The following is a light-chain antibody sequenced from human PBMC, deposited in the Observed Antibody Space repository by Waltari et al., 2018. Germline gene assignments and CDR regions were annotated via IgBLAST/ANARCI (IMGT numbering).Light chain of an antibody. CDR1: SSDVGGYNH. Sequence: QSALTQPASASGSPGQSITIPCTGTSSDVGGYNHVSWYQQHPGKVPKLLIFDVSNRPSGVSNRFSGSKSGNTASLTISGLQAEDESDYYCCSFTSRSTWVFGGGTKLTVL. CDR3: CSFTSRSTWV. J-gene: IGLJ3*02. CDR2: DVS. V-gene: IGLV2-14*01.